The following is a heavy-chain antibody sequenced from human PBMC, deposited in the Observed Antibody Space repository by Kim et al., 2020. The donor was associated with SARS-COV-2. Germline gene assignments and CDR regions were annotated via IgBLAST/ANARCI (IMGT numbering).Heavy chain of an antibody. CDR3: ASERHYYDSSGYSAYFDY. CDR1: GGSISSSSYY. Sequence: SETLSLTCTVSGGSISSSSYYWGWIRQPPGKGLEWIGSIYYSGSTYYNPSLKSRVTISVDTSKNQFSLKLSSVTAADTAVYYCASERHYYDSSGYSAYFDYWGQGTLVTVSS. V-gene: IGHV4-39*01. CDR2: IYYSGST. J-gene: IGHJ4*02. D-gene: IGHD3-22*01.